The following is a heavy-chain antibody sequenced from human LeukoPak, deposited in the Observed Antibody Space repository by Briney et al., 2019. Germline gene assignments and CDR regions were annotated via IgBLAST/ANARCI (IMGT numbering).Heavy chain of an antibody. CDR1: GGSFSGYY. J-gene: IGHJ5*02. V-gene: IGHV4-34*01. CDR3: ARDITIFGVVIIKRNWFDP. D-gene: IGHD3-3*01. Sequence: PSETLSLTCAVYGGSFSGYYWSWIRQPPGKGLEWIGEINHGGSTNYNPFLKSRVTISVDTSKNQFSLKLSSVTAADTAVYYCARDITIFGVVIIKRNWFDPWGQGTLVTVSS. CDR2: INHGGST.